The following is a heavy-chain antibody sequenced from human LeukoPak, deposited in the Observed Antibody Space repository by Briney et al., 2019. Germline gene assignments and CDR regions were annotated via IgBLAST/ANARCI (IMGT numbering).Heavy chain of an antibody. Sequence: GGSLRLSCAASGFTVSDNYMSWVRQAPGKGLEWVSVMYSRGDTYYAKSVKGRFTFSRDISKNTLYLQMNGLRTEDTAVYYCARDAPQVPAAGVLASWGQGTLVIVSS. V-gene: IGHV3-53*01. CDR2: MYSRGDT. J-gene: IGHJ5*02. CDR1: GFTVSDNY. D-gene: IGHD6-13*01. CDR3: ARDAPQVPAAGVLAS.